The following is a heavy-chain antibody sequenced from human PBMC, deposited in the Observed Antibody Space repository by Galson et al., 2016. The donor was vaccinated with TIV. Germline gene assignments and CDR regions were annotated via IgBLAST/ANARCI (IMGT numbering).Heavy chain of an antibody. J-gene: IGHJ6*02. D-gene: IGHD2-21*01. CDR2: IHSGGSI. CDR3: ARERRFCGNECYLYYYYGMDV. V-gene: IGHV3-66*02. Sequence: SLRLSCAASGFTVSDNYMTWVRRAPGKGLEWVSMIHSGGSIHYADSVKGRFTISRDNSKNTLYLHMNSLRAEDTAVYYCARERRFCGNECYLYYYYGMDVWGQGTTVTVSS. CDR1: GFTVSDNY.